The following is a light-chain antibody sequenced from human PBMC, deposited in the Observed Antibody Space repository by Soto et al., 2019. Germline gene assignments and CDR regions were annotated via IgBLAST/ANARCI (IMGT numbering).Light chain of an antibody. V-gene: IGKV3-15*01. CDR2: GAS. CDR1: QNVSSN. CDR3: QQYNSWRWT. J-gene: IGKJ1*01. Sequence: TVLTQSAGALSLSPGERATLSCRASQNVSSNLLVWYQQHPGQAPRLLIYGASARATGIPARFSGSGSGTEFTLIISSLQSEDSAVYYCQQYNSWRWTFGQGTKVDIK.